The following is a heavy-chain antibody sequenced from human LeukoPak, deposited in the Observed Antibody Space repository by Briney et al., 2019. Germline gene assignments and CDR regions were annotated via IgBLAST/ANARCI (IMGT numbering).Heavy chain of an antibody. V-gene: IGHV1-8*01. CDR1: GYTFTSYD. CDR3: ARAIRITMVRGVISYYFDY. J-gene: IGHJ4*02. Sequence: ASVKVSCKASGYTFTSYDINWVRQATGQGLEWMGWMNPNSGNTGYAQKFQGRVTMTRNTSISTAYMELSRLRSEDTAVYYCARAIRITMVRGVISYYFDYWGQGTLVTVSS. CDR2: MNPNSGNT. D-gene: IGHD3-10*01.